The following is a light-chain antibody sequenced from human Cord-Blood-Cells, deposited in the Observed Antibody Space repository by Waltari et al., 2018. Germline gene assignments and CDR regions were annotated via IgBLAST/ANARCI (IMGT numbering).Light chain of an antibody. V-gene: IGKV1-39*01. Sequence: DVQITQSPSSLSAPVRDRVNITFLASQSTSSYLNWYQQKPGKAPKLLIYAASSLQSGVPSRFSGSGSGTDFTLTISRLQPEDFATYYCQQSNSTPWTFGQGTKVEIK. J-gene: IGKJ1*01. CDR3: QQSNSTPWT. CDR1: QSTSSY. CDR2: AAS.